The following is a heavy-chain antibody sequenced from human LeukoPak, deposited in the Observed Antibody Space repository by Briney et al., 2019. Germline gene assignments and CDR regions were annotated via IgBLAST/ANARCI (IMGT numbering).Heavy chain of an antibody. J-gene: IGHJ6*02. V-gene: IGHV3-7*01. CDR1: GFTFSSHW. Sequence: GGSLRLSCAASGFTFSSHWMSWVRQAPGKGLEWVANVRQDGGDKYYVDSVKGRFTISRDNAKNSLYLQMNSLRAEDTAVYYCARLRYYAMDVWGQGTTVTASS. CDR3: ARLRYYAMDV. CDR2: VRQDGGDK.